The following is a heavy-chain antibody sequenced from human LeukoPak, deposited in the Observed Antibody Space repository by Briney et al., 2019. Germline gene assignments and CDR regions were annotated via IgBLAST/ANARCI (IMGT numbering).Heavy chain of an antibody. D-gene: IGHD3-10*01. Sequence: PGRSLRLSCAASGFTFSSYGMHWVRQAPGKGLEWVAVISYDGSNKYYADSVKGRFTISRDNSKNTLYLQMNSLRAEDTAVYYCAKDLGGGSGTLDYLGQGTLVTVSS. CDR1: GFTFSSYG. CDR3: AKDLGGGSGTLDY. CDR2: ISYDGSNK. J-gene: IGHJ4*02. V-gene: IGHV3-30*18.